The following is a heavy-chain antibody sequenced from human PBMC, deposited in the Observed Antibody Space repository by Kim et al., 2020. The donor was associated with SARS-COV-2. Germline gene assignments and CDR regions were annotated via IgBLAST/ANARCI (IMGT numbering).Heavy chain of an antibody. CDR1: GLTFSSHY. Sequence: ASVKVSCKAPGLTFSSHYIHWVRQAPGQGLEWVGLTNPTDSSTDYAQKLRGRVTVTRDRSTSTVHMELRGLKSDDTAVYYCAREAATAGKNFDLWGQGTLVSVSS. V-gene: IGHV1-46*04. J-gene: IGHJ5*02. CDR3: AREAATAGKNFDL. CDR2: TNPTDSST. D-gene: IGHD2-21*02.